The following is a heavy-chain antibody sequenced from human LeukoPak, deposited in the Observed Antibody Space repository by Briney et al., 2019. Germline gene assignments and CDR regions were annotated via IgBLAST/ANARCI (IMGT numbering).Heavy chain of an antibody. CDR2: ISYEGRSE. V-gene: IGHV3-30*18. J-gene: IGHJ4*02. CDR3: AKDLYSATISPFDF. CDR1: GFTFSTYG. Sequence: GGSLRLSCAASGFTFSTYGMHWVRQAPGKGLEWVAIISYEGRSEYYADSVKGRFTISRDNSENTLYLQMNSQRVEDTAMYYCAKDLYSATISPFDFWGQGALVTVSS. D-gene: IGHD5-24*01.